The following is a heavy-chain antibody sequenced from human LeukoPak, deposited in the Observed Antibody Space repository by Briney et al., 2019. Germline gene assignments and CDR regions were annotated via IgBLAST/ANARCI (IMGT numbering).Heavy chain of an antibody. D-gene: IGHD6-13*01. CDR2: IDSSDAYT. J-gene: IGHJ4*02. CDR3: ARHEGYSSSAEVY. Sequence: GESLRISCKGSGYSFPSYWISWVRQMPGKGLEWMGRIDSSDAYTNYSPSFQGHVTISSDKSIKTAYLQWSSLKASDTAMYYCARHEGYSSSAEVYWGQGTLVTVSS. CDR1: GYSFPSYW. V-gene: IGHV5-10-1*01.